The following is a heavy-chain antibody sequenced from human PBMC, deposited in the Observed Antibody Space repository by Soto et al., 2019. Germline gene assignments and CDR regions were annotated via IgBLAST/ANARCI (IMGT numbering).Heavy chain of an antibody. CDR3: ARGPYYYYYMDV. CDR1: GYTFTSYD. J-gene: IGHJ6*03. CDR2: MNPNSGNT. Sequence: RASVKVSCKASGYTFTSYDINWVRQATGQGLEWMGWMNPNSGNTGYARNFQGRVTMTRNTSISTAYMELSSLRSEDTAVYYCARGPYYYYYMDVWGKGTTVTVS. V-gene: IGHV1-8*01.